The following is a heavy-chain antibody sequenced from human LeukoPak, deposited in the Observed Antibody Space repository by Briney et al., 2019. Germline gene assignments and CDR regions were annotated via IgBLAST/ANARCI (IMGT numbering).Heavy chain of an antibody. CDR2: IYYGGST. CDR1: GGSIDSSHHY. CDR3: ARLRRVGATPFDY. D-gene: IGHD1-26*01. Sequence: SETLSLTCTVSGGSIDSSHHYWGWIRQPPGKGLEWIGHIYYGGSTFYNPSLKSRVTISVDTSKNQFSLKLSSVTAADTAMYYCARLRRVGATPFDYWGQGTLVTVSS. V-gene: IGHV4-39*07. J-gene: IGHJ4*02.